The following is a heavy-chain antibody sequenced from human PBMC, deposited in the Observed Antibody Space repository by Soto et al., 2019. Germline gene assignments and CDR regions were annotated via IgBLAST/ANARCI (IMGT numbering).Heavy chain of an antibody. J-gene: IGHJ6*02. Sequence: SQTLSLTCVISGDSVSTNRAAWNWIRQSPSRGLEWLGRTYYKSKWYNDYAVSVKSRITINPDTSRNQFSLQLNSVTPEDRAVYYCAGGGRNYFYGMDVWGQGTTVTVSS. D-gene: IGHD5-12*01. CDR1: GDSVSTNRAA. CDR2: TYYKSKWYN. CDR3: AGGGRNYFYGMDV. V-gene: IGHV6-1*01.